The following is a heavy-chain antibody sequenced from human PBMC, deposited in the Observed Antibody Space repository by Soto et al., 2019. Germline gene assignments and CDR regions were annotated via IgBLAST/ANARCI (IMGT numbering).Heavy chain of an antibody. CDR3: AKDLRLWSYYYYYGMDV. J-gene: IGHJ6*02. D-gene: IGHD3-10*01. Sequence: GSLRLSCAASGFTFSSYAMSWVRQAPGKGLEWLSVISYDGSNKYYADSVKGRFTISRDNSKNTLYLQMNSLRAEDTAVYYCAKDLRLWSYYYYYGMDVWGQGTTVTVS. CDR1: GFTFSSYA. V-gene: IGHV3-30*18. CDR2: ISYDGSNK.